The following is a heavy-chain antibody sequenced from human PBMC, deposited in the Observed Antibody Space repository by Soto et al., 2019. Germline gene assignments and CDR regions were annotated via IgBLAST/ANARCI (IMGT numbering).Heavy chain of an antibody. D-gene: IGHD2-2*01. CDR3: ASYCSSTSCPRAEGHYYGMDV. J-gene: IGHJ6*02. Sequence: ASVKVSCKASGGTFSSYAISWVRQAPGQGLEWMGGIIPIFGTANYAQKFQGRVTITADESTSTAYMELSSLRSEETAVYYCASYCSSTSCPRAEGHYYGMDVWGQGTTVTVSS. CDR2: IIPIFGTA. CDR1: GGTFSSYA. V-gene: IGHV1-69*13.